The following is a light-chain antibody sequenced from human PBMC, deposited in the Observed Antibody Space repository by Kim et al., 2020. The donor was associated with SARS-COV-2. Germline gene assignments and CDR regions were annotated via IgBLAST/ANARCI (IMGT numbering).Light chain of an antibody. Sequence: DIQMTQSPSSLSASVGDRVTITCRASQNIRTDLNWYQQKPGKAPKLLIYAASNLQSGVPARFTGSESGTDFTLTIRSLQPEDVATYSCQQSYSAPYTFGQGTKLEIK. CDR2: AAS. J-gene: IGKJ2*01. CDR3: QQSYSAPYT. CDR1: QNIRTD. V-gene: IGKV1-39*01.